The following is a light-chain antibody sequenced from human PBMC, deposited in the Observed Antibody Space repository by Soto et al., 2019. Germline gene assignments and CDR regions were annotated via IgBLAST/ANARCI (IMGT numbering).Light chain of an antibody. CDR3: QQCYSSPRT. V-gene: IGKV1-39*01. CDR2: AAS. Sequence: DIQMTQSPSTLSAGVGDRVTITCRASQRISTYLNWYQQKPGKAPTLLIYAASSLQSGVPSRFSGGGSGTEFTLTINTLQPEDFATYFCQQCYSSPRTCGQGTKVEIK. CDR1: QRISTY. J-gene: IGKJ1*01.